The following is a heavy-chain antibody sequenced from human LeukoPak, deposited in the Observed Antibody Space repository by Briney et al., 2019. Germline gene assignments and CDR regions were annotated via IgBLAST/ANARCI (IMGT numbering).Heavy chain of an antibody. D-gene: IGHD4-11*01. CDR1: GGSFSGYY. CDR3: ARRTTVTIPFGY. J-gene: IGHJ4*02. CDR2: INHSGST. V-gene: IGHV4-34*01. Sequence: SETLSLTCAVYGGSFSGYYWSWIRQPPGKGLEWSGEINHSGSTNYNPSLKSRVTISVDKSKNQFSLKLSSVTAADTAVYYCARRTTVTIPFGYWGQGTLVTVTS.